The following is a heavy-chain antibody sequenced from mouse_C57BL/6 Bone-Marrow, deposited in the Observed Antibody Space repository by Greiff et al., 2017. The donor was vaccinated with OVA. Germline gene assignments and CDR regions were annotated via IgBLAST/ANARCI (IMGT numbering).Heavy chain of an antibody. J-gene: IGHJ2*01. CDR3: TTRYYGSSYRNY. Sequence: VQLQPSWAELVRPGASVKLSCTASGFNIKDDYMHWVKQRPEQGLEWIGWIDPENGDTEYASKFQGKATITADTSSNTAYLQLSSLTSEDTAVYYCTTRYYGSSYRNYWGQGTTLTVSS. V-gene: IGHV14-4*01. D-gene: IGHD1-1*01. CDR2: IDPENGDT. CDR1: GFNIKDDY.